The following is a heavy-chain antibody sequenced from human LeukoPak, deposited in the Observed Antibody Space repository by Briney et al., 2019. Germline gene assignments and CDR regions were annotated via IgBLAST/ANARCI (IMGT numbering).Heavy chain of an antibody. D-gene: IGHD4-11*01. CDR1: GYTLTELS. CDR2: FDPEDGET. J-gene: IGHJ5*02. Sequence: ASVKVSCKVSGYTLTELSMHWVRQAPGKGLEWMGGFDPEDGETIYAQKFQGRVTMTEDTSTDTAYMELSSLRSEDTAVYYCATSWGYSNYLNWFDPWDQGTLVTVSS. CDR3: ATSWGYSNYLNWFDP. V-gene: IGHV1-24*01.